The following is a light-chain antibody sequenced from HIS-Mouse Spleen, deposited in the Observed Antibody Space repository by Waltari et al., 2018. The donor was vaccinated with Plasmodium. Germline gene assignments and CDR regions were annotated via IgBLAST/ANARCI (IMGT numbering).Light chain of an antibody. CDR1: VLKKKY. CDR3: YSAADNNLV. J-gene: IGLJ3*02. CDR2: KDS. V-gene: IGLV3-27*01. Sequence: SYELTQPSSVSVSPGQTARITCSGDVLKKKYARWFQQKPGQAPVLVIYKDSERPSGMPERFSGSSSGTTVTLTISGAQVEDEADYYCYSAADNNLVFGGGTKLTVL.